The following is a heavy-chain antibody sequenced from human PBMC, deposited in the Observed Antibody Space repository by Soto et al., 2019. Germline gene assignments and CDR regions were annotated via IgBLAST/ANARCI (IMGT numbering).Heavy chain of an antibody. J-gene: IGHJ4*02. V-gene: IGHV3-30*18. D-gene: IGHD6-13*01. CDR3: AKDLFRQQLANFDY. CDR2: ISYDGSNK. Sequence: QVQLVESGGGVVQPGRSLRLSCAASGFTFSSYGRHWVRQAPGKGLEWVAVISYDGSNKYYADSVKGRFTISRDNSKNTLYLQMNSLRAEDTAVYYCAKDLFRQQLANFDYWGQGTLVTVSS. CDR1: GFTFSSYG.